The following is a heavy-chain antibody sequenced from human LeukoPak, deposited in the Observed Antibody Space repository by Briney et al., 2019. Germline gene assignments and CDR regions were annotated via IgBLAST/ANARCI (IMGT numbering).Heavy chain of an antibody. V-gene: IGHV3-23*01. CDR2: ISGSGGST. Sequence: PGGSLRLSCAASGFTFSSYAMSWVRQAPGKGPEWVSAISGSGGSTYYADSVKGRFTISRDNSKNTLYLQMNSLRAEDTAVYYCAKGRYYYDSSDAFDIWGQGTMVTVSS. J-gene: IGHJ3*02. CDR3: AKGRYYYDSSDAFDI. CDR1: GFTFSSYA. D-gene: IGHD3-22*01.